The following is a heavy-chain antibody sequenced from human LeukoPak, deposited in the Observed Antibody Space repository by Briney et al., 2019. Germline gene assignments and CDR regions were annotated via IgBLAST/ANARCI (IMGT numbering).Heavy chain of an antibody. CDR2: IYYSGST. J-gene: IGHJ4*02. CDR3: ARRKGYYYDSSGYYPFDY. V-gene: IGHV4-59*08. D-gene: IGHD3-22*01. Sequence: SETLSLTCTVSSGSLSSYYWSWIRQPPGKGLEWIGYIYYSGSTNYNPSLKSRVTISVDRSKTQFSLKLSSVTAADTAVYYCARRKGYYYDSSGYYPFDYWGQGTLVTVSS. CDR1: SGSLSSYY.